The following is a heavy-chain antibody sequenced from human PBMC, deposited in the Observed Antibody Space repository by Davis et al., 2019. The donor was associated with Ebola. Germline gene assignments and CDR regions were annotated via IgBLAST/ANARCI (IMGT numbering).Heavy chain of an antibody. V-gene: IGHV3-48*04. CDR3: ARSGYD. CDR2: ISSSDSTI. Sequence: GGSLRLSCAASGFTFSSYAMSWVRQAPGKGLEWVSYISSSDSTIYYADSVKGRFTISRDNGKNSLYLQMNNLRVEDTAVYYCARSGYDWGQGTLVTVSS. J-gene: IGHJ4*02. CDR1: GFTFSSYA. D-gene: IGHD5-12*01.